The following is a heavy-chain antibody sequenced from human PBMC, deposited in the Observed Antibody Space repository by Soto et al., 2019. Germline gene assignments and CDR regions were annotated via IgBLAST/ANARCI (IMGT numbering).Heavy chain of an antibody. V-gene: IGHV1-18*04. CDR2: ISAYNGNT. CDR1: GYTFTSYG. D-gene: IGHD3-9*01. CDR3: ARDTGESLRYFDREKTFDY. J-gene: IGHJ4*02. Sequence: GASVKVSCKASGYTFTSYGISWVRQAPGRGLEWMGWISAYNGNTNYAQKLQGRVTMTTDTSTSTAYMELRSLRSDDTAVYYCARDTGESLRYFDREKTFDYWGQGTLVTVSS.